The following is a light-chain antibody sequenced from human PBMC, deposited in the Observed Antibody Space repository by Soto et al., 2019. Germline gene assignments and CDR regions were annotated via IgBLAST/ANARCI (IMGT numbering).Light chain of an antibody. CDR3: SSVAGGHFG. CDR2: EVS. Sequence: QSALTQPPFASGSPGQSVTISCTGTSSDVGYYNYVSWYQQHPGRAPKLMIYEVSERPSGVPARFSASKSGNTAYLTVAGLQAEDEADYYCSSVAGGHFGFGTGTKLTVL. V-gene: IGLV2-8*01. J-gene: IGLJ1*01. CDR1: SSDVGYYNY.